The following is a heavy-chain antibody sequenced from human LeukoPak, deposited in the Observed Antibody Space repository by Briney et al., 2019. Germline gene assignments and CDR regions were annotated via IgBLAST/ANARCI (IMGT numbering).Heavy chain of an antibody. D-gene: IGHD2-21*02. Sequence: SETLSLTCTVSGGSISSYYWSWIRQPPGKGLEWIGYIYYSGSTSYNPSLKSRVTISVDTSKNQFSLKLSSVTAADTAVYYCASFLCGGDCYVDYWGQGTLVTVSS. CDR3: ASFLCGGDCYVDY. J-gene: IGHJ4*02. CDR1: GGSISSYY. V-gene: IGHV4-59*01. CDR2: IYYSGST.